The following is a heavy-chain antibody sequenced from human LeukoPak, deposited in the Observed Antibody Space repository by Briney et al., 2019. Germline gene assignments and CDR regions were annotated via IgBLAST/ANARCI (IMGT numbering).Heavy chain of an antibody. CDR3: ARAGQRRYYYDNGYDY. V-gene: IGHV1-2*02. CDR2: INPNSGGT. J-gene: IGHJ4*02. Sequence: ASLKVSCKASGYTFTSYGISWVRQTPGQGLEWMGWINPNSGGTNYAQKFQGRVTMTRDTSISTAYMELSRLRSDDTAVYYCARAGQRRYYYDNGYDYWGQGTLVTVSS. CDR1: GYTFTSYG. D-gene: IGHD3-22*01.